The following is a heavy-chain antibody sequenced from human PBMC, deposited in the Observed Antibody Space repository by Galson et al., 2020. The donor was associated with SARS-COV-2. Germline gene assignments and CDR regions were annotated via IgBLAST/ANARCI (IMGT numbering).Heavy chain of an antibody. J-gene: IGHJ4*02. D-gene: IGHD4-17*01. CDR3: AKRDSYGDYTAFFEY. V-gene: IGHV3-23*01. Sequence: GGSLRLSCAASGFTFSNYAMSWVRQAPGKGLEWVSTLSENAGSKYYADSVKGRFTISRDNFKNTLYLQMNSLRAEDTAVYYCAKRDSYGDYTAFFEYWGQGTLVTVSS. CDR2: LSENAGSK. CDR1: GFTFSNYA.